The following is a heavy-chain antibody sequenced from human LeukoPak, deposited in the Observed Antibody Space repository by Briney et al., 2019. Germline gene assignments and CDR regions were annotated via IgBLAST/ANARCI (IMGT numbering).Heavy chain of an antibody. V-gene: IGHV3-23*01. CDR3: AKVAFYDILTGFFDY. Sequence: GGSLRLSCAASGFTFSSYEMNWVRQAPGKGLEWVSAISGSGGSTYYADSVKGRFTISRDNSKNTLYLQMNSLRAEDTAVYYCAKVAFYDILTGFFDYWGQGTLVTVSS. CDR2: ISGSGGST. D-gene: IGHD3-9*01. CDR1: GFTFSSYE. J-gene: IGHJ4*02.